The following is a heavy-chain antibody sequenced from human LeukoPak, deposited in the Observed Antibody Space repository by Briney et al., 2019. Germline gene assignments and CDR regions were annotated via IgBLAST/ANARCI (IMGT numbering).Heavy chain of an antibody. CDR1: GGTFSSYA. D-gene: IGHD4-11*01. CDR3: ASRRSTVTTTYFDY. Sequence: SVEVSCKASGGTFSSYAISWVRQAPGQGLEWMGGIIPIFGTANYAQKFQGRVTITADESTSTAYMELSSLRSEDTAVYYCASRRSTVTTTYFDYWGQGTLVTVSS. CDR2: IIPIFGTA. J-gene: IGHJ4*02. V-gene: IGHV1-69*13.